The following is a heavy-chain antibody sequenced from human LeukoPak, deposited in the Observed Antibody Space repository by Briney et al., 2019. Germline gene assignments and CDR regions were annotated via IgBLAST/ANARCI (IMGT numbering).Heavy chain of an antibody. D-gene: IGHD3-22*01. Sequence: WASVKVSCTASGYSFTSYAITWVRQAPGQGLEWMGWISTHNGHTNYAQNTQGRITMTTDTSANTAYLVLRSLSSDDTAVYSCAGVPYYYEGFGYYSRIFHIDYWDQGTLVTVSS. CDR2: ISTHNGHT. J-gene: IGHJ4*01. CDR1: GYSFTSYA. CDR3: AGVPYYYEGFGYYSRIFHIDY. V-gene: IGHV1-18*01.